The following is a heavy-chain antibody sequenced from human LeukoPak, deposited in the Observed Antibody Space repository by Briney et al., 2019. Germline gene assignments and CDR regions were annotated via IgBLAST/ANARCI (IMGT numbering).Heavy chain of an antibody. V-gene: IGHV3-23*01. CDR2: ISDSGGST. D-gene: IGHD5-12*01. CDR1: GFTFSNSG. CDR3: AKDGAWLRFDD. Sequence: GGSLRLSCAASGFTFSNSGMSWVRQALGKGLEWVSTISDSGGSTYYADSVRGRFTISRDDSKNTLYLQMKNLRAEDTAVYYCAKDGAWLRFDDWGQGILVTVSS. J-gene: IGHJ4*02.